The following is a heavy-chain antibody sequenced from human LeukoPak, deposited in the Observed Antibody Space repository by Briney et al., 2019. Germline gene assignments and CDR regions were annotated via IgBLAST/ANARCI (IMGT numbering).Heavy chain of an antibody. V-gene: IGHV3-33*01. CDR1: GFTMKNFG. J-gene: IGHJ4*02. CDR2: IWYDGSQR. D-gene: IGHD3-3*01. Sequence: GTSLRLSCAVSGFTMKNFGMHWVRQAPGKGLEWVAVIWYDGSQRHYIDSVKGRFAISRENSMNTLSLEMNGLRVEDTAVYYCVRGADMNYNFENSFYFDSWGQGALVIVSP. CDR3: VRGADMNYNFENSFYFDS.